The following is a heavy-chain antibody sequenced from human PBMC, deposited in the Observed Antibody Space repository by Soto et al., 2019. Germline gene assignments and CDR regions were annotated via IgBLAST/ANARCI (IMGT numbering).Heavy chain of an antibody. CDR2: ISYDGSNK. Sequence: GGSLRLSCAASGFTFSSYGMHWVRQAPGKGLEWVAVISYDGSNKYYADSVKGRFTISRDNSKNTLYLQMNSLRAEDTAVYYCAPRYCSSTSCERLFDYWGQGTLVTVSS. D-gene: IGHD2-2*01. CDR3: APRYCSSTSCERLFDY. CDR1: GFTFSSYG. V-gene: IGHV3-30*03. J-gene: IGHJ4*02.